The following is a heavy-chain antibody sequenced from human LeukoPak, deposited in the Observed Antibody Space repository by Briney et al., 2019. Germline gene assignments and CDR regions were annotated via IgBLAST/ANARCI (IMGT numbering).Heavy chain of an antibody. D-gene: IGHD3-22*01. J-gene: IGHJ4*02. V-gene: IGHV1-2*02. CDR1: GYTFTGYY. CDR2: INPNSGGT. Sequence: ASVKVSCKASGYTFTGYYMHWVRQAPGQGLEWMGWINPNSGGTNYAQKFQGRVTMTRDTSIGTAYMELSRLRSDGTAVYYCARVDSSGYMLFDYWGQGTLVTVSS. CDR3: ARVDSSGYMLFDY.